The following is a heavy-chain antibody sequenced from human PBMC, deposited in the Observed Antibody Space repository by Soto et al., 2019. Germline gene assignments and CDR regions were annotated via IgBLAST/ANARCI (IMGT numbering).Heavy chain of an antibody. CDR3: ARWEFGGIIA. V-gene: IGHV4-4*07. CDR1: GDSLKNHY. Sequence: SETLSLTCSVSGDSLKNHYWAWIRHSPGKGLEWIGRIYNIGSTNYNPSLKGRVTMSVDTSKNQFSLKLTSVTAADTAVYYCARWEFGGIIAWGQGTLVTVSS. D-gene: IGHD3-16*02. J-gene: IGHJ5*02. CDR2: IYNIGST.